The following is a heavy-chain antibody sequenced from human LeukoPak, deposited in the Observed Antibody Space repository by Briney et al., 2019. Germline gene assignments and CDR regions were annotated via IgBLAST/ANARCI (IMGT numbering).Heavy chain of an antibody. D-gene: IGHD6-25*01. CDR3: ARDLGSYYGMDV. CDR2: IIPILGIA. V-gene: IGHV1-69*04. Sequence: ASVKVSWKASGGTFSSYTISWVRQAPGQGLEWMGRIIPILGIANYAQKFQGRVTITADKSTSTAYMELSSLRSEDTAVYYCARDLGSYYGMDVWGQGTTVTVSS. J-gene: IGHJ6*02. CDR1: GGTFSSYT.